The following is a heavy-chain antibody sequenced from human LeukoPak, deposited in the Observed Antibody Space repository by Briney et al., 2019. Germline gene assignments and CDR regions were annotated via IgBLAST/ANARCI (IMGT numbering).Heavy chain of an antibody. D-gene: IGHD3-22*01. Sequence: GGSLRLSCAASGFTFSSYAMHWVRQAPGQGLEWVAVISYDGSNKYYADSVKGRFTISRDNSKNALYLQMNSLRAEDTAVYYCAKDYSIYASSGCFDYWGQGTLVTVSS. CDR2: ISYDGSNK. V-gene: IGHV3-30*04. CDR1: GFTFSSYA. CDR3: AKDYSIYASSGCFDY. J-gene: IGHJ4*02.